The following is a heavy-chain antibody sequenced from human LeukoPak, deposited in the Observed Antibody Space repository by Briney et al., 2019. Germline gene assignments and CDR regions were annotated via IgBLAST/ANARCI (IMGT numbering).Heavy chain of an antibody. D-gene: IGHD3-3*01. Sequence: GGSLRLSCSASGFTFSSYAMHWVRQAPGKGLEYVSAISSNGGSTYYADSVKGRFTISRDNSKNTLYLQMSSLRAEDTAVYYCVIDYGVYYDFWSGSIIDYWGQGTLVTVSS. CDR1: GFTFSSYA. CDR2: ISSNGGST. J-gene: IGHJ4*02. V-gene: IGHV3-64D*09. CDR3: VIDYGVYYDFWSGSIIDY.